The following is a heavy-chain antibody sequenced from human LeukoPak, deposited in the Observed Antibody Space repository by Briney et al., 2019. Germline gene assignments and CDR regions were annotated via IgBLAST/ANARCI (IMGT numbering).Heavy chain of an antibody. V-gene: IGHV3-23*01. CDR3: AKTRPLDSSSWSHGDY. CDR1: GFTFSSYA. D-gene: IGHD6-13*01. Sequence: GGSLKLSCAASGFTFSSYAMSWVRQAPGKGLEWVSAISGSGDSTYYGDSVKGRFTISRDNSKNTLYLQMNSLRAEDTAVYYCAKTRPLDSSSWSHGDYWGQGTLVTVSS. CDR2: ISGSGDST. J-gene: IGHJ4*02.